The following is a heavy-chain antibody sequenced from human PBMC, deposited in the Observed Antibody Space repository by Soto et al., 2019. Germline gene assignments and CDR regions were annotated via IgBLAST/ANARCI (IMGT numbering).Heavy chain of an antibody. CDR2: IHYSGST. CDR1: GGSISSGDYY. Sequence: QVQLQESGPGLVKPSQTLSLTCTVSGGSISSGDYYWNWIRQPPGKGLEWIGYIHYSGSTYYSPSLESRATISLDMSKNQFSRRLNSVTAEDTAVYYCARCEAPPHYYGMDVWGQGTTVTVSS. V-gene: IGHV4-30-4*01. J-gene: IGHJ6*02. CDR3: ARCEAPPHYYGMDV.